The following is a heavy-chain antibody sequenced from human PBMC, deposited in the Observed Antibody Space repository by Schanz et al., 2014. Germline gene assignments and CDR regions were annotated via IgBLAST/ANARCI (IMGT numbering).Heavy chain of an antibody. D-gene: IGHD1-1*01. Sequence: EVRLVESGGGLVEPGGSLRLSCSGSGFAFSSFALSWVRQSPGKGLEWVANINQDASEKYYVDSVKGRFTVSRDNAKNSLFLQMNSLRAEDTAVYYCARDRWDWNNAFDIWGQGTMVTVSS. CDR2: INQDASEK. V-gene: IGHV3-7*03. J-gene: IGHJ3*02. CDR3: ARDRWDWNNAFDI. CDR1: GFAFSSFA.